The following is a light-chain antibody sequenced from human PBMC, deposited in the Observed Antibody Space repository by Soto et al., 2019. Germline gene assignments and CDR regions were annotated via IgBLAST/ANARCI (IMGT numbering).Light chain of an antibody. V-gene: IGKV1-39*01. CDR3: QQSYSTPIT. Sequence: DIQMTQSPSSLSASAGDRVTITCRASQSISSYLNWYQQKPGKAPKLLINAASSLQSGVPSRFSGSGSGTDFTLTISSLQPEDFATYYCQQSYSTPITFGQGTRLEIK. CDR1: QSISSY. J-gene: IGKJ5*01. CDR2: AAS.